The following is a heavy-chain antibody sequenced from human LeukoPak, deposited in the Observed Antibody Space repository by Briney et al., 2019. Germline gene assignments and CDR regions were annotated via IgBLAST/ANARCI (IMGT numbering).Heavy chain of an antibody. CDR1: GFTFANYA. CDR3: ARGNNMARGVIEGLDY. V-gene: IGHV3-23*01. D-gene: IGHD3-10*01. CDR2: ISRSGDTT. Sequence: GGSLRLSCAASGFTFANYAMSWVRQAPGKGLEFVSSISRSGDTTFYADSVKGRFTISRDNAKNSLYLQMNSLRAEDTAVYYCARGNNMARGVIEGLDYWGQGTLVTVSS. J-gene: IGHJ4*02.